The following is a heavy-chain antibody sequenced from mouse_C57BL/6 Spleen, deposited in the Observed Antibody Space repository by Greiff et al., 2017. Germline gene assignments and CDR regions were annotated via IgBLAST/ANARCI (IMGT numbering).Heavy chain of an antibody. Sequence: EVQLQESGPGLVKPSQTVFLTCTVTGISITTGNYRWSWIRQFPGNKLEWIGYIYYSGTITYNPSLTSRTTITRDTPKNQFFLEMNSLTAEDTATYYCARDNYYGSSSYAMDYWGQGTSVTVSS. CDR2: IYYSGTI. V-gene: IGHV3-5*01. CDR3: ARDNYYGSSSYAMDY. J-gene: IGHJ4*01. D-gene: IGHD1-1*01. CDR1: GISITTGNYR.